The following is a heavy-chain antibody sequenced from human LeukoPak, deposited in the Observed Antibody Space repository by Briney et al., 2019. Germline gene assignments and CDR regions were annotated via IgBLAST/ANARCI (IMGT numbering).Heavy chain of an antibody. V-gene: IGHV3-48*01. J-gene: IGHJ4*02. CDR1: GFTFSSYS. CDR3: ARDWGGLTYYYDSSGADY. Sequence: GGSLRLSCAASGFTFSSYSMNWVRQAPGKGLEWVSYISSSSSSTIYYADSVKGRFTISRDNAKNSLYLQMNSLRAEDTAVYYCARDWGGLTYYYDSSGADYWGQGTLVTVSS. D-gene: IGHD3-22*01. CDR2: ISSSSSSTI.